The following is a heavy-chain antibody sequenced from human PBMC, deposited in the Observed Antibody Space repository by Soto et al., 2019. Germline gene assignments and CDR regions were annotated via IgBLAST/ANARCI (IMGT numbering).Heavy chain of an antibody. Sequence: EVQLVESGGGLVQPGGSLRLSCAASGFTFSISWKHWVRQPPGKWPVCVSGINGDGSRTSYADSVKGRFTISRDNAKNTLYLQVNSLRADDTAVYYCSRLSNSATPLDCWGQGNLVTVSS. CDR3: SRLSNSATPLDC. V-gene: IGHV3-74*01. CDR2: INGDGSRT. CDR1: GFTFSISW. J-gene: IGHJ4*02.